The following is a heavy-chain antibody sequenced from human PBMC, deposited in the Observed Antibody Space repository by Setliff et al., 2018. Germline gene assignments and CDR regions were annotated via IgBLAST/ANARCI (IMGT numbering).Heavy chain of an antibody. CDR2: IIPIFGTP. Sequence: SVKVSCKASGGMSGTYSISWVRQAPGQGPEWMGAIIPIFGTPNYAQKFQDRVTITAGVSTSTAYMELSSLRSDDTAVYYCARDGAYCSGGSCYSFDYWGQGTPVTVSS. CDR3: ARDGAYCSGGSCYSFDY. J-gene: IGHJ4*02. V-gene: IGHV1-69*13. CDR1: GGMSGTYS. D-gene: IGHD2-15*01.